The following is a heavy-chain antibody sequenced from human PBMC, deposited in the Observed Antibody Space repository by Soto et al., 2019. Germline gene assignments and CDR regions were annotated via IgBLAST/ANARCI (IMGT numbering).Heavy chain of an antibody. V-gene: IGHV5-51*01. CDR1: GYTFPNYW. J-gene: IGHJ4*01. Sequence: PGESLKISCKVSGYTFPNYWIGWVRQMPGKGLEGMGIIYPGDSDTRYSPSFQGQVTISVDTSISPAYPQWSSLKASDTAMYFCARRTYGQYFDWAPDNWGQGTLVTVSS. D-gene: IGHD3-9*01. CDR3: ARRTYGQYFDWAPDN. CDR2: IYPGDSDT.